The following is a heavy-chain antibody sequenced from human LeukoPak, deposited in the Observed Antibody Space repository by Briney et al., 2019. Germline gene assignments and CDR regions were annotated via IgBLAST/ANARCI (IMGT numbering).Heavy chain of an antibody. CDR2: IYYSGST. V-gene: IGHV4-59*01. CDR1: GGSISSYY. J-gene: IGHJ4*02. Sequence: SETLSLTCTVSGGSISSYYWSWIRQPPGKGLEWIGYIYYSGSTNYNPSLKGRVTISVDTSKNQFPLKLSSVTAADTAVYYCARGPAHYYDSSGYRRTPHFDYWGQGTLVTVSS. CDR3: ARGPAHYYDSSGYRRTPHFDY. D-gene: IGHD3-22*01.